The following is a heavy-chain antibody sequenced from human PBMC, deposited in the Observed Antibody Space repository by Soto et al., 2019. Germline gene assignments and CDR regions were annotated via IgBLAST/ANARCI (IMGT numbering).Heavy chain of an antibody. CDR3: AREEEYCSSTSCYELDY. Sequence: PGGSLRLSCAASGFTFSSYGMHWVRQAPGKGLEWVAVIWYDGSNKYYADSVKGRFTISRDNSKNTLYLQMNSLRAEDTAVYYCAREEEYCSSTSCYELDYWGQGT. V-gene: IGHV3-33*01. CDR2: IWYDGSNK. CDR1: GFTFSSYG. D-gene: IGHD2-2*01. J-gene: IGHJ4*02.